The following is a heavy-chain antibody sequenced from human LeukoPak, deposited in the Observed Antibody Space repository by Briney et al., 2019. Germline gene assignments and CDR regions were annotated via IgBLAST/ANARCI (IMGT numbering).Heavy chain of an antibody. D-gene: IGHD6-19*01. CDR1: GGSISSSSYY. V-gene: IGHV4-39*07. CDR2: IYYSGST. Sequence: PSETLSLTCTVSGGSISSSSYYWGWIRQPPGKGLGWIGSIYYSGSTNYNPSLKSRVTISVDTSKNQFSLKLSSVTAADTAVYYCARVSNGAYSSGWYRHYYYYYMDVWGKGTTVTVSS. CDR3: ARVSNGAYSSGWYRHYYYYYMDV. J-gene: IGHJ6*03.